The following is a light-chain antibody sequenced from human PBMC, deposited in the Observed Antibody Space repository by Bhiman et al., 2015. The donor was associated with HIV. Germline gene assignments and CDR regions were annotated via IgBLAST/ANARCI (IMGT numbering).Light chain of an antibody. CDR1: SSDVGGYNY. V-gene: IGLV2-23*02. CDR2: DVS. CDR3: CSYAGSSTYV. Sequence: QSALTQPASVSGSPGQSITISCTGTSSDVGGYNYVSWYQQHPGKAPKLMIYDVSNRPSGVSNRFSGSKSGNTASLTISGLQAEDEADYYCCSYAGSSTYVFGTGTEVTVL. J-gene: IGLJ1*01.